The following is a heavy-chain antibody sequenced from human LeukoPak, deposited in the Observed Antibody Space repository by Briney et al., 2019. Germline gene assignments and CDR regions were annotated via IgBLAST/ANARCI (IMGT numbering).Heavy chain of an antibody. J-gene: IGHJ6*03. V-gene: IGHV4-34*01. CDR1: GGIFNGYY. D-gene: IGHD2/OR15-2a*01. CDR3: ARVEVVPTTFYYYMDV. Sequence: SETLSLTCAVYGGIFNGYYWSWIRQPPGKGLEWIGEINRSGTTNYNPTLKSRVTISVDTSKSQVSLKLNSVTAADTAVYYCARVEVVPTTFYYYMDVWGKGTPVTVSS. CDR2: INRSGTT.